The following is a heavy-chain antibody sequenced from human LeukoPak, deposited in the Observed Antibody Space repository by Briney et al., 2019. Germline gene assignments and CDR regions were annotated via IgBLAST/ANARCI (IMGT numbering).Heavy chain of an antibody. J-gene: IGHJ4*02. CDR3: ARLHSGNRWPPNHFDY. D-gene: IGHD5-12*01. CDR1: YGSISSSSYY. CDR2: IYYSGST. Sequence: PSETLSLTCTVSYGSISSSSYYWGWIRQPPGKGLECIGTIYYSGSTYYNPSLTSRVTISVDTSENLFSLKLTSVTAAGPAVYYCARLHSGNRWPPNHFDYWGQGTLVTVSS. V-gene: IGHV4-39*01.